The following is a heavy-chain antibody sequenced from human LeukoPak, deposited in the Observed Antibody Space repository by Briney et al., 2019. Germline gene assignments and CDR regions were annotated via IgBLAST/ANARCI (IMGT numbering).Heavy chain of an antibody. D-gene: IGHD2-15*01. V-gene: IGHV3-11*04. CDR1: GFTFSDYY. Sequence: PGGSLRLSCAASGFTFSDYYMSWIRQAPGKGLEWVSYISSSGSTIYYADSVKGRFTISRDNAKNSLYLQMNSLRAEDTAVYYCARDFCGSCPWGYQDDAFDIWGQGTMVTVSS. CDR3: ARDFCGSCPWGYQDDAFDI. CDR2: ISSSGSTI. J-gene: IGHJ3*02.